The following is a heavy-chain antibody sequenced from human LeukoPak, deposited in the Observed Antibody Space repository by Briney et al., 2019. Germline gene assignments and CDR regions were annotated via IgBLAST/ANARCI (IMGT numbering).Heavy chain of an antibody. CDR1: GYTFTSYY. D-gene: IGHD1-14*01. Sequence: ASVKVSCKASGYTFTSYYMHWVRQAPGQGLEWMGIINPSGGDTSYAQKFQGRLTMTRDTSTDTVYMELTSLRSEDTAVYYCAREVMDNLRFDYWGQGTLVTVSS. V-gene: IGHV1-46*01. CDR3: AREVMDNLRFDY. J-gene: IGHJ4*02. CDR2: INPSGGDT.